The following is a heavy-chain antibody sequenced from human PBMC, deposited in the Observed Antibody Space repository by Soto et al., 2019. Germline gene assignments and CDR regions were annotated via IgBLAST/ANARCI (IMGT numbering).Heavy chain of an antibody. CDR2: IYHSGRT. J-gene: IGHJ4*02. V-gene: IGHV4-4*02. Sequence: SETLSLTCAVSGGSISSSNWWTWVRQPPGKGLEWIGEIYHSGRTNYNPSLKSRVTISVDKSKNQFSLNMNSVTAADTAVYYCARVDCYDSRPFEYWGQGTPVT. D-gene: IGHD3-22*01. CDR1: GGSISSSNW. CDR3: ARVDCYDSRPFEY.